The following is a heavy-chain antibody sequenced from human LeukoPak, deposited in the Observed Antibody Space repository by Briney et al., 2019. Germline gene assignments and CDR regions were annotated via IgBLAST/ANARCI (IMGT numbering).Heavy chain of an antibody. J-gene: IGHJ3*02. CDR1: GGSINSDY. CDR2: IYHSGST. D-gene: IGHD5-24*01. V-gene: IGHV4-59*01. CDR3: ARVGGMTTINNAAFDI. Sequence: PSETLSLTCSVSGGSINSDYWNWIRRPPGKGLEWIGYIYHSGSTNYNPSLKSRVTISIDKSKKQFSLKLISVTAADTAIYYCARVGGMTTINNAAFDIWGQGTMVTVSS.